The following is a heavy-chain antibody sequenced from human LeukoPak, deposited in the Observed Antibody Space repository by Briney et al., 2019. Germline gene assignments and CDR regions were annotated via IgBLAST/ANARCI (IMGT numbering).Heavy chain of an antibody. CDR2: ISGSGGST. CDR1: GFTFSSYA. Sequence: GGSLGLSCAASGFTFSSYAMSWVRQAPGKGLEWVSAISGSGGSTYYADSVKGRFTISRDNSKNTLYLQMNSLRAEDTAVYYCAKDALGYCSSTSCYLYWGQGTLVTVSS. J-gene: IGHJ1*01. D-gene: IGHD2-2*01. V-gene: IGHV3-23*01. CDR3: AKDALGYCSSTSCYLY.